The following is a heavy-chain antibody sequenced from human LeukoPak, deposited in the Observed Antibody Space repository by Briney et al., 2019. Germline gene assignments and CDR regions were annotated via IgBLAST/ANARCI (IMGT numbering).Heavy chain of an antibody. CDR3: AKGIGYGGMDV. Sequence: GGSLRLSCAASGFTFSSYAMSWVRQAPGKGLEWVAVISYDGHNEYYADSVKGRFTISRDNSKNTVLLQMNSLRVEDTAVYYCAKGIGYGGMDVWGQGTTLIVSS. J-gene: IGHJ6*02. CDR1: GFTFSSYA. CDR2: ISYDGHNE. V-gene: IGHV3-30*18. D-gene: IGHD5-12*01.